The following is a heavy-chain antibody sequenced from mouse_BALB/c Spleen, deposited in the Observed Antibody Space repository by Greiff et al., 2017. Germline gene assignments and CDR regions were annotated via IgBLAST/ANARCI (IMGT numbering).Heavy chain of an antibody. CDR1: GFNIKDTY. V-gene: IGHV14-3*02. J-gene: IGHJ2*01. D-gene: IGHD4-1*01. CDR3: DWGDY. Sequence: EVKLVESGAELVKPGASVKLSCTASGFNIKDTYMHWVKQRPEQGLEWIGRIDPANGNTKYDPKFQGKATITADTSSNTAYLQLSSLTSEDTAVYYCDWGDYWGQGTTLTDSS. CDR2: IDPANGNT.